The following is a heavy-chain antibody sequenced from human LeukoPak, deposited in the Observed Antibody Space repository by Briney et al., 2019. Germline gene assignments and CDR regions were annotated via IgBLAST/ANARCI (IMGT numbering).Heavy chain of an antibody. CDR2: ISKNSDYI. CDR3: AKDCNAVTRSYFDY. CDR1: GFTFRSYN. D-gene: IGHD4-17*01. J-gene: IGHJ4*02. V-gene: IGHV3-21*04. Sequence: GGSLRLSCAASGFTFRSYNMNWVRQAPGKGLEWVSSISKNSDYIYYADSVRGRFTISRDNSKNTLYLQMNSLRAEDTAVYYCAKDCNAVTRSYFDYWGQGTLVTVSS.